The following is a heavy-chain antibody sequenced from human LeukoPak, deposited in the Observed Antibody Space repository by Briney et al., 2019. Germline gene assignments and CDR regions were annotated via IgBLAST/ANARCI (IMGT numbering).Heavy chain of an antibody. CDR3: ASTYYYDSSGYQIDY. CDR2: IYTSGST. Sequence: KPSETLSLTCTVSGYSISSGYYWGWIRQPPGKGLEWIGRIYTSGSTNYNPSLKSRVTMSVDTSKNQFSLKLSSVTAADTAVYYCASTYYYDSSGYQIDYWGQGTLVTVSS. J-gene: IGHJ4*02. V-gene: IGHV4-38-2*02. D-gene: IGHD3-22*01. CDR1: GYSISSGYY.